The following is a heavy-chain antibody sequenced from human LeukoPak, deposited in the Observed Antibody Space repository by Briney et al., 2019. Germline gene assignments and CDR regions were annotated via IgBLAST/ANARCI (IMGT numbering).Heavy chain of an antibody. CDR3: ARSPSWLLTLDY. CDR1: GYTFTSYY. D-gene: IGHD3-9*01. J-gene: IGHJ4*02. CDR2: INPSDGST. Sequence: ASVKVSCKASGYTFTSYYMHWVRQAPGQGLEGMGIINPSDGSTNYAQKFQGRVTMTRDTSTSTVYMELSSLRSEDTAVYYCARSPSWLLTLDYWGQGTLVTVSS. V-gene: IGHV1-46*01.